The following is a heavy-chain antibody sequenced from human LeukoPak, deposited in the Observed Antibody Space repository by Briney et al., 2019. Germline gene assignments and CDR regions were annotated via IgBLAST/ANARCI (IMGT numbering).Heavy chain of an antibody. CDR1: GGTFSSYA. CDR3: AIGPALSGSISQFDY. J-gene: IGHJ4*02. CDR2: IIPIFGTA. D-gene: IGHD3-10*01. V-gene: IGHV1-69*05. Sequence: SVKASCKASGGTFSSYAISWVRQAPGQGLEWMGGIIPIFGTANYAQKFQGRVTITTDESTSTAYMELSSLRSEDTAVYYCAIGPALSGSISQFDYWGQGTLVTVSS.